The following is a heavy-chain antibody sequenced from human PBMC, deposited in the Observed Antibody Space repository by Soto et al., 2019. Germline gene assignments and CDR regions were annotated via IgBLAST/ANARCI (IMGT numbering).Heavy chain of an antibody. CDR3: AGDTAGGYCSGGSCYPIWYCMDV. CDR1: GGSISSGGYY. CDR2: IYYSGST. D-gene: IGHD2-15*01. Sequence: SETLSLTCTVSGGSISSGGYYWSWIRQHPGKGLEWSGYIYYSGSTYYNPSLKRRVTISVDTSKNQFSLKLSSVTAADTAVYYCAGDTAGGYCSGGSCYPIWYCMDVWGQGTTVTVSS. V-gene: IGHV4-31*03. J-gene: IGHJ6*02.